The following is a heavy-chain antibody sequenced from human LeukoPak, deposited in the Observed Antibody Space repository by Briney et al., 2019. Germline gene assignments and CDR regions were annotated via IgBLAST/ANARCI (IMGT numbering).Heavy chain of an antibody. Sequence: GGSLRLSCAASGFTVSSNYMSWVRQAPGKGLEWVSVIYSGGSTYYADSVKGRFTISRDNAKNTLYLQMNSLRAEDTAVYYCARVPHRYSSGWYDYWGQGTLVTVSS. CDR1: GFTVSSNY. V-gene: IGHV3-53*01. D-gene: IGHD6-19*01. CDR3: ARVPHRYSSGWYDY. J-gene: IGHJ4*02. CDR2: IYSGGST.